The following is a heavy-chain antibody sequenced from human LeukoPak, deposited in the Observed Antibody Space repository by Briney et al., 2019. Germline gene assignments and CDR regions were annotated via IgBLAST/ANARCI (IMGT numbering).Heavy chain of an antibody. CDR1: GFTFTTFW. CDR2: IKQDGSEK. V-gene: IGHV3-7*01. D-gene: IGHD7-27*01. CDR3: ARDLSWGLGRPPDY. Sequence: PGGSLRLSCVASGFTFTTFWMSWVRQAPGKGLEWVANIKQDGSEKYYVDSVKGRFTISRDNAKNTLYLQMNSLRAEDTAVYYCARDLSWGLGRPPDYWGQGTLVTVSS. J-gene: IGHJ4*02.